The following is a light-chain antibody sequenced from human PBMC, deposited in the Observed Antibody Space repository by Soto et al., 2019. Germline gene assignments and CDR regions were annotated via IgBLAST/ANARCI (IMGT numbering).Light chain of an antibody. CDR3: MQGTHWPIT. CDR2: KVS. V-gene: IGKV2-28*01. J-gene: IGKJ5*01. CDR1: QSLLHSNGYNY. Sequence: IVMTQSPLSLPVTPGEPASMSCSSSQSLLHSNGYNYLDWYLQKPGQSPQLLIYKVSNRDSGVPARFSGSGSGTDFALKISRVEAEDVGVYYCMQGTHWPITFGQGTRLEIK.